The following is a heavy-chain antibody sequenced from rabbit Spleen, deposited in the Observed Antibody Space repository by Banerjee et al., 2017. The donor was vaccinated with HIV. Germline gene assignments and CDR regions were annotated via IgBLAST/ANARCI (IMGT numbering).Heavy chain of an antibody. CDR2: IDPVFGIT. Sequence: QELLVESGGGLVQPGGSLKLSCKASGFDLSNYGVTWVRQAPGKGLEWIGYIDPVFGITYYASWVNGRFTISSNNAQSTVDLKMTSLTAADTATYFCARAIVPWLGLTRLDLWGPGTLVTVS. D-gene: IGHD4-1*01. CDR1: GFDLSNYG. J-gene: IGHJ3*01. V-gene: IGHV1S47*01. CDR3: ARAIVPWLGLTRLDL.